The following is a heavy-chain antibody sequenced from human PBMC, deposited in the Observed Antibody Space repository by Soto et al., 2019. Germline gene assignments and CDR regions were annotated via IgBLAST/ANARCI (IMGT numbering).Heavy chain of an antibody. CDR3: ARHSIRGGSGYQYPSPDGGWLVHFDY. J-gene: IGHJ4*02. CDR2: IYPGDSDT. Sequence: EVQLVQSGAEVKKPGESLKISCKGSGYSFTSYWIGWVRQMPGKGLEWMGIIYPGDSDTRYSPSFQGQVTISADKSISTAYLQWSSLKASDTSMYYCARHSIRGGSGYQYPSPDGGWLVHFDYWGLGTLVTVSS. D-gene: IGHD5-12*01. CDR1: GYSFTSYW. V-gene: IGHV5-51*01.